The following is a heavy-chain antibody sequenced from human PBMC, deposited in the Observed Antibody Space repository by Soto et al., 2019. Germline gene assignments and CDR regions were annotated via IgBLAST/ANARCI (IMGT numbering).Heavy chain of an antibody. D-gene: IGHD3-3*01. CDR3: AREGGYDFWSAYDFDY. CDR2: IWYDGSNK. J-gene: IGHJ4*02. V-gene: IGHV3-33*01. CDR1: GFTFSSYG. Sequence: QVQLVESGGGVVQPGRSLRLSCAASGFTFSSYGMHWVRQAPGKGLEWVAVIWYDGSNKYYADSVKGRFTISRDNSKNTLYLHMHSLRAEDTAVYYCAREGGYDFWSAYDFDYWGQGTLVTVSS.